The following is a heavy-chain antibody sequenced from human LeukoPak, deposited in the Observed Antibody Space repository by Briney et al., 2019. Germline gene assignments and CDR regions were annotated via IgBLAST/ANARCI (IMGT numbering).Heavy chain of an antibody. V-gene: IGHV1-46*01. Sequence: ASVKVSRKASGYTFTSYYMHWVRQAPGQGLEWMGIINPSGGSTSYAQKFQGRVTMTRDTSTSTVYMELSSLRSEDTAVYYCARGGSNRIAAAGIWFDPWGQGTLVTVSS. CDR1: GYTFTSYY. CDR2: INPSGGST. J-gene: IGHJ5*02. CDR3: ARGGSNRIAAAGIWFDP. D-gene: IGHD6-13*01.